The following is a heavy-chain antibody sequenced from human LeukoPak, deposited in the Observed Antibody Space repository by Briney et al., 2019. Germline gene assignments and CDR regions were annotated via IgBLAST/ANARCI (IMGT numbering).Heavy chain of an antibody. CDR2: MNPNSGNT. CDR1: GYTFTSYD. V-gene: IGHV1-8*03. J-gene: IGHJ4*02. D-gene: IGHD2-2*01. CDR3: ARVEFHPDCSSTSCYSYYFDY. Sequence: ASVKVSFKASGYTFTSYDINWVRQATGQGLEWMGWMNPNSGNTGYAQKFQGRVTITRNTSISTAYMELSSLRSEDTAVYYCARVEFHPDCSSTSCYSYYFDYWGQGTLVTVSS.